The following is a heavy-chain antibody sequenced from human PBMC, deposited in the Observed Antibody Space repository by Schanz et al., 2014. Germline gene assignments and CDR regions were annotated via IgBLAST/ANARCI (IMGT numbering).Heavy chain of an antibody. Sequence: EVQLVESGGGFVQPGGSLRLSCAASGFTFSSYWMHWVRQAPGKGLVWVSAISGSGDNTFYADSVRGRFTISRDNSKNTLYLQMNSLRAEDTAIYYCASHYDILTGYPSYGMDVWGQGTTVTVSS. V-gene: IGHV3-23*04. J-gene: IGHJ6*02. CDR3: ASHYDILTGYPSYGMDV. CDR2: ISGSGDNT. CDR1: GFTFSSYW. D-gene: IGHD3-9*01.